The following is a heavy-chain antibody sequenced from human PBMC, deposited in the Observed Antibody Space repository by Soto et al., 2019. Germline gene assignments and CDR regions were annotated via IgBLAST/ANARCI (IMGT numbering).Heavy chain of an antibody. V-gene: IGHV4-39*01. CDR2: IYYSGTT. CDR1: GGSVSSSSYY. Sequence: PSETLSLTCTVSGGSVSSSSYYWGWIRQPPGKALEWIATIYYSGTTYYNPSLKSRVTISVDTSKNQFSLKLSSVTAADTAVYYCASPIVPGYFDYWGQGTLVTVSS. D-gene: IGHD2-2*01. CDR3: ASPIVPGYFDY. J-gene: IGHJ4*02.